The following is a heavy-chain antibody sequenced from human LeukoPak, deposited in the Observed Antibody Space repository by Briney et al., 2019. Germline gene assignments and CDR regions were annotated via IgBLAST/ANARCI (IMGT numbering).Heavy chain of an antibody. D-gene: IGHD3-10*01. Sequence: ASVKVSCKASGYTFTSYGISWVRQAPGQGLEWMGWISAYNGNTNYAQKLQGRVTMTTHTSTSTAYMELRSLRSDDTAVYYCARIPLRFGRTNWFDPWGQGTLVTVSS. J-gene: IGHJ5*02. CDR2: ISAYNGNT. V-gene: IGHV1-18*01. CDR1: GYTFTSYG. CDR3: ARIPLRFGRTNWFDP.